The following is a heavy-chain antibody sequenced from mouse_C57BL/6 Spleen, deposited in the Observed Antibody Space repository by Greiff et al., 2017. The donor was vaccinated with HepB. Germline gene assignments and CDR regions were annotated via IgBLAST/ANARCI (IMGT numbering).Heavy chain of an antibody. D-gene: IGHD1-1*02. CDR3: AREGTYGNFDV. CDR2: INYDGSST. V-gene: IGHV5-16*01. Sequence: EVKLMESEGGLVQPGSSMKLSCTASGFTFSDYYMAWVRQVPEKGLEWVANINYDGSSTYYLDSLKSRFIISRDNAKNILYLQMSSLKSEDTATYYCAREGTYGNFDVWGTGTTVTVSS. J-gene: IGHJ1*03. CDR1: GFTFSDYY.